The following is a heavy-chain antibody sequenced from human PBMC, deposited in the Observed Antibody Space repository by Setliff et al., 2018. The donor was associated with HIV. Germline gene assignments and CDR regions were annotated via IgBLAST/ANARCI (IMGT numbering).Heavy chain of an antibody. CDR1: GGSFSGYF. D-gene: IGHD4-4*01. J-gene: IGHJ4*02. CDR3: AREKNDYNNYYFDY. Sequence: PSETLSLTCAFYGGSFSGYFWSWIRQPPGRGLEWIGYIYHSGSTYYNPSLKSRLTISLDTSKNQFSLKVSSVTAADTALYYCAREKNDYNNYYFDYWGQGTLVTVSS. V-gene: IGHV4-34*09. CDR2: IYHSGST.